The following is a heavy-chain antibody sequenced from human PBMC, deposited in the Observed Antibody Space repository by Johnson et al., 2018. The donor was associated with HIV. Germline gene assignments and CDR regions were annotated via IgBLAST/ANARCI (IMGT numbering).Heavy chain of an antibody. CDR1: GFTFDSYA. CDR3: ARVCARSAFDI. CDR2: INWDGGNK. Sequence: VQLVESGGGVVRPGGSLRLSCAASGFTFDSYAMRWVRQAPGKGLEWVSVINWDGGNKCYADSVKGRFTISRDNAKNSLYLQMTRLRAEDTAVYYCARVCARSAFDIWGQGTMVTVSS. J-gene: IGHJ3*02. V-gene: IGHV3-30*04. D-gene: IGHD4/OR15-4a*01.